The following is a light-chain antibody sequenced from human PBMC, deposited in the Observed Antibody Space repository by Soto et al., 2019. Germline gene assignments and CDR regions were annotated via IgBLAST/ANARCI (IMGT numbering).Light chain of an antibody. CDR2: DVT. V-gene: IGLV2-14*01. J-gene: IGLJ1*01. CDR1: SIDVVGYNY. Sequence: QSVLTHPASVSGSPGQSITISCTGTSIDVVGYNYVSWYQQYPGKAPKVMIYDVTNRPSGVSNRFSGSRSGNTASLTISGLQAEDEADYYCCSFTTSSTYVFGTGTKVTVL. CDR3: CSFTTSSTYV.